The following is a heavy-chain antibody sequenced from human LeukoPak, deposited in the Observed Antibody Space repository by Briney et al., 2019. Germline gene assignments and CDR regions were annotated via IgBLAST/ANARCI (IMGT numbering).Heavy chain of an antibody. CDR2: INGNGVT. Sequence: SETLSLSCTVSGGSIGCYFWSWIRQSPGKGLEWIGRINGNGVTNYNPSLKSRVTMSVDTSKSQFSLNLRSVIAADTSIYYCVRDELRTTYRFSWDPWGQGILVTV. CDR1: GGSIGCYF. D-gene: IGHD3-16*02. CDR3: VRDELRTTYRFSWDP. J-gene: IGHJ5*02. V-gene: IGHV4-4*07.